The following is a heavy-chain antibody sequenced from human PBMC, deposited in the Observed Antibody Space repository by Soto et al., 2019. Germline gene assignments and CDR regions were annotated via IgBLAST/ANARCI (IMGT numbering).Heavy chain of an antibody. D-gene: IGHD3-22*01. CDR1: GGSISSGGYY. CDR2: INYSGST. CDR3: AKYYYDSSGYSNWFDP. J-gene: IGHJ5*02. Sequence: QVQLQESGPGLVKPSQTLSLTCTVSGGSISSGGYYWSWIRQHPGKGLEWIAYINYSGSTYYNPSLKSRVTISVDTSKNQFSLKLRSVTAADTAVYYCAKYYYDSSGYSNWFDPWGQGTLVTVSS. V-gene: IGHV4-31*03.